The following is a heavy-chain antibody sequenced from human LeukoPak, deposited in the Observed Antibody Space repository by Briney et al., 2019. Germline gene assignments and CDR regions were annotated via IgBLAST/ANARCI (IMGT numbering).Heavy chain of an antibody. Sequence: GGSLRLSCAASGFTFSSYGMHWVRQAPGKGLEWVAFIRCDGSNKYYADSVKGRFTISRDNSKNTLYLQMNSLRAEDTAVYYCAKERDYSYYWGQGTLVTVSS. CDR2: IRCDGSNK. V-gene: IGHV3-30*02. D-gene: IGHD4-11*01. J-gene: IGHJ4*02. CDR3: AKERDYSYY. CDR1: GFTFSSYG.